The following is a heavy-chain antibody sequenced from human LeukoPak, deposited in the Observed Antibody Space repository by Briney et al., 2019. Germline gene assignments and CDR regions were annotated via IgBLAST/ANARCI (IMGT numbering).Heavy chain of an antibody. CDR2: IKSKTDGGTT. Sequence: GGSLRLSCAVSGITLSNYGMSWVRQAPGKGLEWVGRIKSKTDGGTTDYAAPVKGRFTISRDDSKNTLYLQMNSLKTEDTAVYYCTTLYSSRHHPLAGDNRWGQGTLVTVSS. D-gene: IGHD6-13*01. J-gene: IGHJ4*02. CDR3: TTLYSSRHHPLAGDNR. CDR1: GITLSNYG. V-gene: IGHV3-15*01.